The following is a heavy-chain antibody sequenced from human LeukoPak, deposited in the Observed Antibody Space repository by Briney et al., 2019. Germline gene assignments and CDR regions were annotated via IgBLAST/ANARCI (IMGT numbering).Heavy chain of an antibody. J-gene: IGHJ4*02. V-gene: IGHV3-20*04. CDR2: INWNGGST. D-gene: IGHD4-23*01. Sequence: GGSLRLSCAASGFTFDDYGMSWVRQAPGKGLEWVSGINWNGGSTGYADSVKGRFTISRDNAKNSLYLQMNSLRAEDTALYYCARDPQPAGGNSFDDYWGQGTLVTVSS. CDR1: GFTFDDYG. CDR3: ARDPQPAGGNSFDDY.